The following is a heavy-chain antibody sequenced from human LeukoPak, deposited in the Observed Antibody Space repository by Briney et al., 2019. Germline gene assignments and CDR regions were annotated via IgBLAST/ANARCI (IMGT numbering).Heavy chain of an antibody. CDR1: GYTLTELS. CDR3: ATDSGYSSRHDAFDI. V-gene: IGHV1-24*01. Sequence: ASVKVSCKVSGYTLTELSMHWVRQAPGKGLEWMGGFDPEDGETIYAQKFQGRVTMTEDTSTDTAYMELSSLRSEDTAVYYCATDSGYSSRHDAFDIWGQGTMVTVSS. D-gene: IGHD6-13*01. CDR2: FDPEDGET. J-gene: IGHJ3*02.